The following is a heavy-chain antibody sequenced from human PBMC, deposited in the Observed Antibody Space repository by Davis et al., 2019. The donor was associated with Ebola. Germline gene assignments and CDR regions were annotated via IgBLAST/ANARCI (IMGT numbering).Heavy chain of an antibody. CDR2: IYPGDSDT. J-gene: IGHJ4*02. V-gene: IGHV5-51*01. Sequence: GESLKISCKGSGYSFTSYWIGWVRQMPGKGLEWMGIIYPGDSDTRYSPSFRGQVTISADKSFSTAYLQWSGLKASDTAMYYCERMGKSYYDSLWDYWGQGTLVTVSS. D-gene: IGHD3-10*01. CDR1: GYSFTSYW. CDR3: ERMGKSYYDSLWDY.